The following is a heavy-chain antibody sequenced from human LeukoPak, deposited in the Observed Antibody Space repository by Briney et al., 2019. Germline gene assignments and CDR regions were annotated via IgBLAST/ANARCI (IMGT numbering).Heavy chain of an antibody. J-gene: IGHJ4*02. D-gene: IGHD3-16*01. V-gene: IGHV4-31*03. CDR1: GGSISSGGYY. CDR2: IYYSGST. Sequence: PSETLSLTCTVSGGSISSGGYYWSWIRQHPGKGLEWIGYIYYSGSTYYNPSLKSRVTISVDTSKNQFSLKLSSVTAADTAVYYCARDRNDDYVWGSSGYFDYWGQGTLVTVSS. CDR3: ARDRNDDYVWGSSGYFDY.